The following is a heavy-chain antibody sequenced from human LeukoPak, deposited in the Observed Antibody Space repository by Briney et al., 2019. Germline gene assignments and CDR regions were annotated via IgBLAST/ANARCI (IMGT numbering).Heavy chain of an antibody. CDR1: GGSISSYY. V-gene: IGHV4-59*01. J-gene: IGHJ5*02. D-gene: IGHD5-12*01. CDR3: ASVSEWLGWFDP. CDR2: IYYSGST. Sequence: SETLSLTCTVSGGSISSYYWSWIRQPPGKGLESIGYIYYSGSTNYNPSLKSRVAISVDTSKNQFSLKLSSVTAADTAVYYCASVSEWLGWFDPWGQGTLVTVSS.